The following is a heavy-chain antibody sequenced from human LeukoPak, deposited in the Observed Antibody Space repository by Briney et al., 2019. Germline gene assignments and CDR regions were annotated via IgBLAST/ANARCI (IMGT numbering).Heavy chain of an antibody. CDR3: ARSLVRGVSEFDY. Sequence: PAASVKVSCKASGGTFSSYPISWVRQAPGQGLEWMGGIIPIFGTTYYAQKFQGRVTITADESTSTVYMELSSLRSEDTAVYYCARSLVRGVSEFDYWGQGTLVTVSS. V-gene: IGHV1-69*01. CDR1: GGTFSSYP. J-gene: IGHJ4*02. D-gene: IGHD3-10*01. CDR2: IIPIFGTT.